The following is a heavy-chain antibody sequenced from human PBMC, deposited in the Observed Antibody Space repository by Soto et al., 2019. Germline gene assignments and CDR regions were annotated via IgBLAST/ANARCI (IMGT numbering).Heavy chain of an antibody. D-gene: IGHD5-18*01. CDR1: GLAFSNYA. J-gene: IGHJ4*02. CDR2: ISASGYSA. CDR3: AKGEQLWEPFDH. Sequence: EAHFLESGGGLVQPGGSLRLSCAASGLAFSNYAISWVRQAPGKGLEWVSTISASGYSAYYGGAVKGRFTTSRDNSKSTLYLQMNRLRADDTAVYYCAKGEQLWEPFDHWVQGTQVTVSS. V-gene: IGHV3-23*01.